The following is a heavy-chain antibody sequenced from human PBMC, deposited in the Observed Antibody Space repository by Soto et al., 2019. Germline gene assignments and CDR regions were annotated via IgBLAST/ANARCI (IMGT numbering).Heavy chain of an antibody. Sequence: ASVKVSCKASGYTFTSYYMHWVRQAPGQGLEWMGIINPSGGSTSYAQKFQGRVTMTRDTSTSTVYMELSSLRSEDTAVYYCARGRIVVLTNGVWFDPWGQGTLVTVSS. D-gene: IGHD2-15*01. CDR2: INPSGGST. V-gene: IGHV1-46*01. J-gene: IGHJ5*02. CDR1: GYTFTSYY. CDR3: ARGRIVVLTNGVWFDP.